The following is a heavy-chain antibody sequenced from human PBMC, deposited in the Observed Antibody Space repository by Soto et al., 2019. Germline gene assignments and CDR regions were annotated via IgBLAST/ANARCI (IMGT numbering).Heavy chain of an antibody. Sequence: QVQLVQSGAEVKKSGASVKVSCKTSGYTFTGNYIHWVRQAPGQGPEWMGEIGPNRGDTRYAQKYQGRVTMTRDTSITTVYMELANLSPDDTAVYYCGRGRSGELVVFYWGPGTRVTVYS. J-gene: IGHJ4*02. D-gene: IGHD1-7*01. CDR2: IGPNRGDT. CDR3: GRGRSGELVVFY. V-gene: IGHV1-2*02. CDR1: GYTFTGNY.